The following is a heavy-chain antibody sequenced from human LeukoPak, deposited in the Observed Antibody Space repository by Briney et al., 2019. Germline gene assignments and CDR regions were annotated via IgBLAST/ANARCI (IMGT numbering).Heavy chain of an antibody. V-gene: IGHV3-23*01. CDR3: AKSPWGTSDGYFDL. CDR1: GFTFSSYA. J-gene: IGHJ2*01. Sequence: GSLRLSCAASGFTFSSYAMSWVRQAPGKGLEWVSAISGSGGSTYYADSVKGRFTTSRDNSKNTLYLQMNSLRAEDTAVYYCAKSPWGTSDGYFDLWGRGTLVTVSS. D-gene: IGHD7-27*01. CDR2: ISGSGGST.